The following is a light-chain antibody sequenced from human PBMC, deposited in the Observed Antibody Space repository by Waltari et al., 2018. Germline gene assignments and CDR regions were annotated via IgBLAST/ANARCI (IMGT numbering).Light chain of an antibody. Sequence: FILTQSHSVSESQGRPVTISSPGSGGSFATNYVQWYQQRPGSAPTTVIYADNQRPSGVPDRVSGSVDSSSNSASLTISGLQTEDEADYYCQSYDGDRSWVFGGGTKLTVL. J-gene: IGLJ3*02. V-gene: IGLV6-57*02. CDR2: ADN. CDR3: QSYDGDRSWV. CDR1: GGSFATNY.